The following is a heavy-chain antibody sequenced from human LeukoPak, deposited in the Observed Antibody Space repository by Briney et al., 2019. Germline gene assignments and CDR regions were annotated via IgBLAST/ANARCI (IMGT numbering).Heavy chain of an antibody. Sequence: GPSVKVSCKASGYTFTSYGISWVRQAPGQGLEWMGWISAYNGNTNYAQKLQGRVTMTTDTSTSTAYMELRSLRSDDTAVYYCARDLSRPTDYYGSGSYYMGYWGQGTLVTVSS. CDR1: GYTFTSYG. V-gene: IGHV1-18*01. CDR3: ARDLSRPTDYYGSGSYYMGY. D-gene: IGHD3-10*01. J-gene: IGHJ4*02. CDR2: ISAYNGNT.